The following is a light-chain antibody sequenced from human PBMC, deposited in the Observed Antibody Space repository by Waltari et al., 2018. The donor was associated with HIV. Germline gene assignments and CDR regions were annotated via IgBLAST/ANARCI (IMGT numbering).Light chain of an antibody. Sequence: DVVMTQSPLSLPVTLDQPAPIPSASSQSLLYSDGNTYLSWFQQRPGQSPRRLIYKVSNRDSGVPDRFSGSGSGTDFTLKISRVEAEDVGVYYCMQGTHWPRYTFGQGTKLEIK. J-gene: IGKJ2*01. V-gene: IGKV2-30*01. CDR2: KVS. CDR3: MQGTHWPRYT. CDR1: QSLLYSDGNTY.